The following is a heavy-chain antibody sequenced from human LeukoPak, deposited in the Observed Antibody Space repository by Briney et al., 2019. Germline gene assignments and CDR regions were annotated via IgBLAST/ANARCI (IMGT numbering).Heavy chain of an antibody. D-gene: IGHD6-13*01. CDR1: VYTFTSYY. CDR3: ARIAAAGNDY. V-gene: IGHV1-46*01. CDR2: INPSGGST. J-gene: IGHJ4*02. Sequence: ASVKVSCKASVYTFTSYYMHWVRQAPGQGLEWMGIINPSGGSTSYAQKFQGRVTMTRDMSTSTVYMELSSLRSGETVVYYCARIAAAGNDYWGQGTLVTVSS.